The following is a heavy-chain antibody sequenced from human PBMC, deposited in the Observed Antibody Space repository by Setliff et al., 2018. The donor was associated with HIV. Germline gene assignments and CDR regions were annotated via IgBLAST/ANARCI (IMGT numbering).Heavy chain of an antibody. CDR3: AREGIAAAGSYSYGFGQIDY. CDR1: GGTFNRYA. CDR2: VIPISGTA. D-gene: IGHD6-13*01. V-gene: IGHV1-69*05. J-gene: IGHJ4*02. Sequence: ASVKVSCKASGGTFNRYAISWVRQAPGQGLEWMGGVIPISGTANYAQRFHGRVTITTDESTGTAYMELSSLGAEDTAVYYCAREGIAAAGSYSYGFGQIDYWGQGTLVTVSS.